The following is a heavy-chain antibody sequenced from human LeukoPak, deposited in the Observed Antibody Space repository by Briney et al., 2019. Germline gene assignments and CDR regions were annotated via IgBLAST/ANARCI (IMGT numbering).Heavy chain of an antibody. CDR3: ARHEGEAAMVFDY. CDR1: GGSFSSYY. CDR2: INHSGST. Sequence: SETLSLTCAVYGGSFSSYYWSWIRQPPGKGLEWIGEINHSGSTNYNPSLKSRVTISVDTSKNQFSLKLSSVTAADTAVYYCARHEGEAAMVFDYWGQGTLVTVSS. V-gene: IGHV4-34*01. J-gene: IGHJ4*02. D-gene: IGHD5-18*01.